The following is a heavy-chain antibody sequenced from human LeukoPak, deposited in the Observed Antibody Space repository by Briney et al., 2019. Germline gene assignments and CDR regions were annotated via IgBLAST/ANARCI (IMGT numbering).Heavy chain of an antibody. D-gene: IGHD3-22*01. CDR1: GGSISSSSYY. CDR2: IYCSEST. CDR3: ARYDSSSAGFDF. V-gene: IGHV4-39*01. Sequence: SETLSLTCTVSGGSISSSSYYWGWIRQPPGKGREWIGSIYCSESTYYNPSLKRRVTISVDTPKIQFSLKLSYVTAADTAVYYCARYDSSSAGFDFWGQGTLVTVSS. J-gene: IGHJ4*02.